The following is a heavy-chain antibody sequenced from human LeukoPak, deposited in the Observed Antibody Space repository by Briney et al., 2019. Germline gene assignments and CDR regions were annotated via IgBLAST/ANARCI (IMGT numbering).Heavy chain of an antibody. V-gene: IGHV4-34*01. CDR3: ARFRGNDYWGGYYTNWFDP. CDR2: INHSGST. D-gene: IGHD3-3*01. CDR1: GGSFSGYY. J-gene: IGHJ5*02. Sequence: SETLSLTCVVHGGSFSGYYWSWIRQPPGKGLEWIGEINHSGSTNYNPSVKSRVTMSVDTSKNQFSLRLSSVTAADTAVYYCARFRGNDYWGGYYTNWFDPWGQGTPVTVSS.